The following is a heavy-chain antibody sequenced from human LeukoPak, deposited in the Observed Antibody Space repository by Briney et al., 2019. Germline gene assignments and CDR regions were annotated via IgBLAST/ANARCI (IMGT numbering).Heavy chain of an antibody. V-gene: IGHV4-39*01. CDR1: GGSISSGGYY. J-gene: IGHJ4*02. D-gene: IGHD1-26*01. Sequence: SETLSLTCTVSGGSISSGGYYWSWIRQHPGKGLEWIGYIYYSGSTYYNPSLKSRVTISVDTSKNQFSLKLSSVTAADTAVYYCARPSVLGAILNWGQGTLVTVSS. CDR2: IYYSGST. CDR3: ARPSVLGAILN.